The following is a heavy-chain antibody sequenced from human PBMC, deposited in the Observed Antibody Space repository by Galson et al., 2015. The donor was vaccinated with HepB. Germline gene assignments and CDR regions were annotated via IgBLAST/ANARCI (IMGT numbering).Heavy chain of an antibody. CDR3: ATSIVVNGRGRGS. J-gene: IGHJ5*02. CDR2: FYARGAT. V-gene: IGHV3-66*01. D-gene: IGHD3-22*01. CDR1: GFSVTGTY. Sequence: SLRLSCAASGFSVTGTYMGWVRQAPGKGLEWVSIFYARGATHYADSVRGRFTVSRDNSRSTLHLQMNSLRAEDTAVYYCATSIVVNGRGRGSWGQGTLVTVSS.